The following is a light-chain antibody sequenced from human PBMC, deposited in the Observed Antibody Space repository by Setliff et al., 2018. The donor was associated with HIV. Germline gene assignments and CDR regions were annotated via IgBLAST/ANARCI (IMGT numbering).Light chain of an antibody. CDR2: EVR. J-gene: IGLJ1*01. CDR1: SSDVGGYSY. V-gene: IGLV2-14*01. CDR3: SSYAITNTLP. Sequence: QSALTQPASVSGSPGQSITISCTGTSSDVGGYSYVSWYQQHPGKAPKLIIYEVRNRPSRVSNRFSGSKSGNTASLTISGLQAEDEADYYCSSYAITNTLPFGTGTKVTVL.